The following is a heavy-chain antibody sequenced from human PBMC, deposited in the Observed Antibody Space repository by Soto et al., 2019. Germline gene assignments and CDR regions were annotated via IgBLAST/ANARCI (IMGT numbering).Heavy chain of an antibody. J-gene: IGHJ4*02. V-gene: IGHV2-5*02. Sequence: QITLKESGPTLVEPTQTLTLTCIFSGFSLYTSGVGVGWVRQPPGKALEWLAFIYWDDDKRYSPSLRSRLTTAKDTSKNQVILTVTNVEPVDTATYYCAHRREYNNAWNGGFFDYWGQGTLVTVSS. CDR3: AHRREYNNAWNGGFFDY. CDR1: GFSLYTSGVG. D-gene: IGHD1-1*01. CDR2: IYWDDDK.